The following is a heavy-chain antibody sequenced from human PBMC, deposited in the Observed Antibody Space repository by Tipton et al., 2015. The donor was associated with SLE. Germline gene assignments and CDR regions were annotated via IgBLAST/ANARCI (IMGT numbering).Heavy chain of an antibody. CDR3: ATPWGTTWINPGGAFDL. CDR1: GSTFSSYN. Sequence: SLRLSCAGSGSTFSSYNMNWVGQAPGKGLEWVSAISGSGGSKYYADSVKGRFTIFRDNSKNTLYLQMNSRRAEDTAIYYCATPWGTTWINPGGAFDLWGRDTIDSVSS. V-gene: IGHV3-23*01. J-gene: IGHJ3*01. D-gene: IGHD2/OR15-2a*01. CDR2: ISGSGGSK.